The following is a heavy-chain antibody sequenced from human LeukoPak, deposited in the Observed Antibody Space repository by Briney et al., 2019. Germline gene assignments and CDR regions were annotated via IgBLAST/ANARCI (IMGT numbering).Heavy chain of an antibody. CDR3: AKEIAAAGYYYYGMDV. Sequence: GGSLRLSCAASGFTFSSYGMHWVRQAPGKGLEWVAVISYDGSNKYYADSVKGRFTISRDNSKNTLYLQMNSLRAEDTAVYYCAKEIAAAGYYYYGMDVWGQGTTVTDSS. V-gene: IGHV3-30*18. CDR1: GFTFSSYG. CDR2: ISYDGSNK. J-gene: IGHJ6*02. D-gene: IGHD6-13*01.